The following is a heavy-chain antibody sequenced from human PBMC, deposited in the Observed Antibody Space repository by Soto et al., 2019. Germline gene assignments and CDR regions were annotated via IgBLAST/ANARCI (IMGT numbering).Heavy chain of an antibody. J-gene: IGHJ4*02. CDR3: AKEEWFGDRVDY. V-gene: IGHV3-30*18. CDR1: GFTFSSYG. CDR2: ISYDGSNK. D-gene: IGHD3-10*01. Sequence: QVQLVESGGGVVQPGRSLRLSCAASGFTFSSYGMHWVRQAPGKGLEWVAVISYDGSNKYYADSVKGRFTISRDNSKNTLYLQMNSLRAEDTAVYYCAKEEWFGDRVDYWGQGTLVTVSS.